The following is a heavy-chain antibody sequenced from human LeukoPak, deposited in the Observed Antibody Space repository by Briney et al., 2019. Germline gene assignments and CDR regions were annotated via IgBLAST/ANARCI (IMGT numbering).Heavy chain of an antibody. CDR3: ARAPPAPIAVAGTFPYYDMDV. CDR1: GFTFSSYA. J-gene: IGHJ6*02. Sequence: GGSLRLYCAASGFTFSSYAMHWVRQAPGKGLEWVAVISYDGNNKYYADSVKGRFTISRDNSKNTLYLQMNSLRAEDTAVYYCARAPPAPIAVAGTFPYYDMDVWGQGTTVTVSS. D-gene: IGHD6-19*01. V-gene: IGHV3-30-3*01. CDR2: ISYDGNNK.